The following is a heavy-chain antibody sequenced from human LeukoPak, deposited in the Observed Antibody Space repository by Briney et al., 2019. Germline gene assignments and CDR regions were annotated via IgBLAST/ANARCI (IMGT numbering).Heavy chain of an antibody. CDR3: AKSKKPVAGTGYFDY. CDR2: ISGGGGST. V-gene: IGHV3-23*01. Sequence: PGGSLRPSCAASGFTFSSYAMSWVRQAPGKGLEWVTAISGGGGSTYYADSVKGRFTISRDNSKNTLCLQMNSLRAEDTAVYYCAKSKKPVAGTGYFDYWGQGTLVTVSS. CDR1: GFTFSSYA. J-gene: IGHJ4*02. D-gene: IGHD6-19*01.